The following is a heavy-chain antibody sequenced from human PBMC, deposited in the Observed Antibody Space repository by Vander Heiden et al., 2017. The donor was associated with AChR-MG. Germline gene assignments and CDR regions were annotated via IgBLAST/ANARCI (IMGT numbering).Heavy chain of an antibody. J-gene: IGHJ6*02. Sequence: QVQLVESGGGVVQPGRSLRISCAASGFTFSGYGMHWVRQAPGKGLEWVAVIWYDGSNKYYADSVKGRFTISRDNSKNTLYLQMNSLRAEDTAVYYCARDSYGAYYYYGMDVWGQGTTVTVSS. CDR1: GFTFSGYG. V-gene: IGHV3-33*01. CDR2: IWYDGSNK. D-gene: IGHD4-17*01. CDR3: ARDSYGAYYYYGMDV.